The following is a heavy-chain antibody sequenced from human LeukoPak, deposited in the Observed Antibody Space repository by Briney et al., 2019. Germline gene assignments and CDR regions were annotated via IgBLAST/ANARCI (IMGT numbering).Heavy chain of an antibody. CDR2: IGITSEYI. J-gene: IGHJ3*02. Sequence: GGSLRLSCAASGFTITAYAMSWVRQSPGKGLEWVSGIGITSEYIHYTDSVKGRFTISRDNSKNTVYLEMSSLRAEDAAVYYCAKDPNGDYVGAFDTWGQGTMVIVSS. CDR1: GFTITAYA. CDR3: AKDPNGDYVGAFDT. V-gene: IGHV3-23*01. D-gene: IGHD4-17*01.